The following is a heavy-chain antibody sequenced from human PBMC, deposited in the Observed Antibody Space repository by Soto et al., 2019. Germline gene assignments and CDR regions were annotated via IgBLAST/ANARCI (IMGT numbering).Heavy chain of an antibody. CDR1: CADINTYS. CDR2: IYTSASI. CDR3: ARDREAGYNFYYGMDV. J-gene: IGHJ6*02. Sequence: ASETLSLTCSVSCADINTYSWTWIRQPAGEGLEWIGRIYTSASINYNPSLKGRVTLSVDTSTNQVSLRLASVTAADTAIYYCARDREAGYNFYYGMDVWGQGTTVTAP. V-gene: IGHV4-4*07. D-gene: IGHD6-19*01.